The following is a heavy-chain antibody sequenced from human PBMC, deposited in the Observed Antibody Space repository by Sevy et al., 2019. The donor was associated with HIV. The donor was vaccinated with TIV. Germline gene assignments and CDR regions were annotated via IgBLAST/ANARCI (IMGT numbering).Heavy chain of an antibody. CDR1: GFTLSDYY. CDR3: ARDHVKDGKGGDYYYHAMDV. Sequence: GGSLRLSCTASGFTLSDYYMSWIRQAPGKGLQWISYISGSDDSGGDDTIYYADSVKGGFTISRDNAKNSLYLQMSSQRADDTAVYYCARDHVKDGKGGDYYYHAMDVWGRGTTVTVSS. V-gene: IGHV3-11*01. CDR2: ISGSDDSGGDDTI. J-gene: IGHJ6*02. D-gene: IGHD3-16*01.